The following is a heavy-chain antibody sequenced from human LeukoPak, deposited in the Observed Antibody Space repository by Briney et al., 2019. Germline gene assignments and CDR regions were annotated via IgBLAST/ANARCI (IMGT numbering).Heavy chain of an antibody. D-gene: IGHD3-3*01. CDR2: FDPENAEI. V-gene: IGHV1-24*01. CDR1: GNTLRELP. Sequence: ASVKVSCKLSGNTLRELPIQWVRQAGGKGLEWMAGFDPENAEIVYAQKFQGRVTMTEDTSTNTAYMELTSLTSDDTALYYCATRGSDFWRGFDFWGQGTPVTVSS. J-gene: IGHJ4*02. CDR3: ATRGSDFWRGFDF.